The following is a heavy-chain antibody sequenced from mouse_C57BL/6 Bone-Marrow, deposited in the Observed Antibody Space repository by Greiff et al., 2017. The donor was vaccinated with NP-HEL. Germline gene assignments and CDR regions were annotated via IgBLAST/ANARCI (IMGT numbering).Heavy chain of an antibody. CDR2: ISDGGSYT. CDR1: GFTFSSYA. V-gene: IGHV5-4*03. Sequence: EVKLMESGGGLVKPGGSLKLSCAASGFTFSSYAMSWVRQTPEKRLEWVATISDGGSYTYYPDNVKGRFTISRDNAKNNLYLQMSHLKSEDTAMYYCARGCYYSNYRTPNYFDYWGQGTTLTVSS. D-gene: IGHD2-5*01. J-gene: IGHJ2*01. CDR3: ARGCYYSNYRTPNYFDY.